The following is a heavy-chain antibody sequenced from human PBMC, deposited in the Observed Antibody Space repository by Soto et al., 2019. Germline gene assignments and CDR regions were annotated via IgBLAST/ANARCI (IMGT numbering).Heavy chain of an antibody. Sequence: GASVKVSCKASGYTFTSYAMHWVRQAPGQRLEWMGWINAGNGNTKYSQRFQGRVTITTDTSTSTAYMELRSLRSDDTAVYYCARDSGYSLAWYFDYWGQGTLVTVSS. V-gene: IGHV1-3*01. J-gene: IGHJ4*02. D-gene: IGHD5-12*01. CDR1: GYTFTSYA. CDR2: INAGNGNT. CDR3: ARDSGYSLAWYFDY.